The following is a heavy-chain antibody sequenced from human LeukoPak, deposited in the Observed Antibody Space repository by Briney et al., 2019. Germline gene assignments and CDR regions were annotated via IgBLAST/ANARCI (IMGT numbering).Heavy chain of an antibody. V-gene: IGHV1-24*01. Sequence: GASVKVSCKASGYTFTDHYMHWVRQAPGKGLEWMGGFDPEDGERVFARRFRGRLTLTEDSSTDTAYMDLSSLRSEDTAVYYCLTVPLHYTDPGSWGQGTLVSVSS. J-gene: IGHJ1*01. D-gene: IGHD3-3*01. CDR1: GYTFTDHY. CDR2: FDPEDGER. CDR3: LTVPLHYTDPGS.